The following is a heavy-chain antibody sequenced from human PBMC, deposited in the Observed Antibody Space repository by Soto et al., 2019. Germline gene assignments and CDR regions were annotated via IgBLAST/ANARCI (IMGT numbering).Heavy chain of an antibody. V-gene: IGHV1-69*08. CDR2: IIPLLRTS. D-gene: IGHD5-12*01. CDR3: ARDSPIGSTFSGYDAIDY. J-gene: IGHJ4*02. CDR1: GGPFSNDI. Sequence: QVQLEQSGAEVKKPGSSVRVSCKASGGPFSNDIITWVRQAPGQGLEWMGRIIPLLRTSTYAQNFQGRLKITADRPTGTAYMDLKNLTSADTAVYYCARDSPIGSTFSGYDAIDYWGQGTRITVSS.